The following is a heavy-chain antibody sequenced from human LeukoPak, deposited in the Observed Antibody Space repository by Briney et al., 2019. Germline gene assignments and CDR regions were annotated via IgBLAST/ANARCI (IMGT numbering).Heavy chain of an antibody. CDR3: ARVWDWGSGNYFDY. Sequence: GGSLRLSCAASGFTSDDYGMSWVRQAPGKGLEWVSGINWNSGSTGYADSVKGRFTTSRDNAKNSLYLQMNSLRAEDTALYYCARVWDWGSGNYFDYWGQGTLVTVSS. V-gene: IGHV3-20*04. D-gene: IGHD7-27*01. CDR1: GFTSDDYG. J-gene: IGHJ4*02. CDR2: INWNSGST.